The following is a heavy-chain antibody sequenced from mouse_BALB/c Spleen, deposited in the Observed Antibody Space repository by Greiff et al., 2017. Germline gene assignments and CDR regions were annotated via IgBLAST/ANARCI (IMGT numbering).Heavy chain of an antibody. V-gene: IGHV5-12-2*01. J-gene: IGHJ2*01. CDR1: GFTFSSYT. CDR3: ARQYYGSSYYFDY. CDR2: ISNGGGST. Sequence: EVKLVESGGGLVQPGGSLKLSCAASGFTFSSYTMSWVRQTPEKRLEWVAYISNGGGSTYYPDTVKGRFTISRDNAKNILYLQMSSLKSEDTAMYYCARQYYGSSYYFDYWGQGTTLTVSS. D-gene: IGHD1-1*01.